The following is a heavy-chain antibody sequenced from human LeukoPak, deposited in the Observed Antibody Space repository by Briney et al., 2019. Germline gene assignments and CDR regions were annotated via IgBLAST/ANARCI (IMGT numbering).Heavy chain of an antibody. D-gene: IGHD3-10*01. V-gene: IGHV4-4*09. CDR2: IYSSEST. Sequence: SETLSLTCTVSGGSISSYYWSWIRRPPGKGREWVGHIYSSESTSYNPSLKRRVTISMDTSKNQLSLKLNSVTAADTAVYYCARPSLWVGDVSYYMDVWGKGTTVTVSS. CDR3: ARPSLWVGDVSYYMDV. J-gene: IGHJ6*03. CDR1: GGSISSYY.